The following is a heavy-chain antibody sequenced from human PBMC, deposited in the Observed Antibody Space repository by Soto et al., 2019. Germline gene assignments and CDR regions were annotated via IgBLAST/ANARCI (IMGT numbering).Heavy chain of an antibody. Sequence: SETLSLTCTVSGASISSAGYYWSWIRQHPGKGLEWIGYITYSGSTYYNPSLKSRVTISVDTSKNQFSLKLSSVTAADTAVYYCARDGNWHRAFDIWGQGTMVTVSS. J-gene: IGHJ3*02. CDR3: ARDGNWHRAFDI. V-gene: IGHV4-31*03. D-gene: IGHD1-1*01. CDR2: ITYSGST. CDR1: GASISSAGYY.